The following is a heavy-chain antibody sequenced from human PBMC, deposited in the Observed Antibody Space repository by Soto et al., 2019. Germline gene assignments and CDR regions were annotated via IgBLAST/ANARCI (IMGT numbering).Heavy chain of an antibody. V-gene: IGHV3-15*07. CDR1: GFTFSNTW. D-gene: IGHD1-26*01. CDR3: TTCRFRWDDAFDI. Sequence: GGSLRLSCAASGFTFSNTWMNWVRQAPGKGLEWVGRIKSKTDGGTTDYAAPVKGRFTISRDDSKNTLYLQMNSLKTEDTAVYYCTTCRFRWDDAFDIWGQGTIVTVSS. CDR2: IKSKTDGGTT. J-gene: IGHJ3*02.